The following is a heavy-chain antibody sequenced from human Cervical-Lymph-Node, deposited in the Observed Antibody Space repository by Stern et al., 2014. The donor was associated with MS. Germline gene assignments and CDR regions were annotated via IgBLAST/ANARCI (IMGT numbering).Heavy chain of an antibody. D-gene: IGHD4-17*01. CDR1: TFTAYY. V-gene: IGHV1-2*04. Sequence: TFTAYYLHWVRQAPGHGLEWMGWINPNNGDTKYAQNFQGWVTMTRDTSISTAYMDLSSLTSDDTAIYYCARDLGTVTTPGDYWGQEPWSPSPQ. CDR2: INPNNGDT. CDR3: ARDLGTVTTPGDY. J-gene: IGHJ4*01.